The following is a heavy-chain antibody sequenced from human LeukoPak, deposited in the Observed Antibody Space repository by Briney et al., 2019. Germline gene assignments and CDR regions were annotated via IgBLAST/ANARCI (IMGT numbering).Heavy chain of an antibody. CDR1: GYTFTSYG. J-gene: IGHJ6*03. Sequence: ASVKVSCKASGYTFTSYGISWVRQAPGQGLEWMGWISAYNGNTNYAQKLQGRVTMTTDTSTSTAYMELRSLRSDDTAVYYCARGDYSSGWYGYYYYYVDVWGKGTTVTVSS. CDR2: ISAYNGNT. CDR3: ARGDYSSGWYGYYYYYVDV. V-gene: IGHV1-18*01. D-gene: IGHD6-19*01.